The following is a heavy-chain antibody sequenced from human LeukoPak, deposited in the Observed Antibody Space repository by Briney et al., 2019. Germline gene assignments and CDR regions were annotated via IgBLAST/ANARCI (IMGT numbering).Heavy chain of an antibody. CDR1: GGSISSYY. Sequence: SETLSLTCTVSGGSISSYYWSWIRQPPGKGLEWIGYIYYSGSTNYNPSLKSRVTISVDTSKDQFSLKLSSVTAADTAVYYCAGAYYDYVWGSYRYSAWFDPWGQGTLVTVSS. CDR3: AGAYYDYVWGSYRYSAWFDP. V-gene: IGHV4-59*01. CDR2: IYYSGST. D-gene: IGHD3-16*02. J-gene: IGHJ5*02.